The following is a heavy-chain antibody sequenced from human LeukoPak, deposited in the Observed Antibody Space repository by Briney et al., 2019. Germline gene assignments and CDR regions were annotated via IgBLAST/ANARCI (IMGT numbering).Heavy chain of an antibody. D-gene: IGHD6-13*01. Sequence: GGSLRLSCAPSGFTLSSNYMSWVRQAPGKGLEWGSVIYSVGRTYYPDSVKGRFTISRDNSKNTLYLQMNSLRAEDTAVYYCARVTDPWTSSSSWYLVDYWGQGTLVTVSS. CDR1: GFTLSSNY. CDR2: IYSVGRT. CDR3: ARVTDPWTSSSSWYLVDY. V-gene: IGHV3-66*02. J-gene: IGHJ4*02.